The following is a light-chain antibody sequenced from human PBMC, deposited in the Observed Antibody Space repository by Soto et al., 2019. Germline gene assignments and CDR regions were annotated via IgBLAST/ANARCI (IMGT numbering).Light chain of an antibody. CDR2: GAF. Sequence: EIVMTQSPATLSVSPGETATLSCRASQSVSYNLAWYQQKPGQGPRLLIYGAFTRATGIPARFSCSGSGTEFTLTNGSLQSEDFAVYYCQQAKNGAPLTFGGGTEVEIK. CDR1: QSVSYN. V-gene: IGKV3-15*01. CDR3: QQAKNGAPLT. J-gene: IGKJ4*01.